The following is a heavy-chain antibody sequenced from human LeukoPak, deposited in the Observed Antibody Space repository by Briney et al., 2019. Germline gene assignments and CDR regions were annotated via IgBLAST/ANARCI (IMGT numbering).Heavy chain of an antibody. CDR3: ARGVVRGKNWFDP. V-gene: IGHV4-59*01. D-gene: IGHD3-10*01. CDR1: GGSISGYY. Sequence: SETLSLTCTVCGGSISGYYWSWLRQPPGKGLEWSGHILNSGTTNHNPSLKCPVIISVDTYNNQFSLKLSSVTAAYTAIYYCARGVVRGKNWFDPWGQGTLVTVSS. CDR2: ILNSGTT. J-gene: IGHJ5*02.